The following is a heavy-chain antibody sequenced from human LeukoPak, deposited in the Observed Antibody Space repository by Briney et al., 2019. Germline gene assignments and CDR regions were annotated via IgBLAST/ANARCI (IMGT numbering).Heavy chain of an antibody. CDR1: GDSISRYY. CDR3: ARGGFYYGSGNGDRGFDY. J-gene: IGHJ4*02. Sequence: SETLSLTCTVSGDSISRYYGSWIRQPAGKGLEWIGRLYTNERTDYNPSLENRVTMSVDTSKNQFSLKLTSVTAADTALYYCARGGFYYGSGNGDRGFDYWGQGTLVTVSS. V-gene: IGHV4-4*07. D-gene: IGHD3-10*01. CDR2: LYTNERT.